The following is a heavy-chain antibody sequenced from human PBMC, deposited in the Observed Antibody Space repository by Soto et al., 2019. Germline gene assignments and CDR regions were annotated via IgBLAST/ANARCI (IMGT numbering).Heavy chain of an antibody. CDR2: ITGIGDAT. V-gene: IGHV3-23*01. D-gene: IGHD2-21*02. CDR3: ARPNPRSVVVGTTIYGPFDY. Sequence: GGSLRLSCAASGFTFNNYVMSWVRQAPGKGLEWVSAITGIGDATSYADFVKGRFTVSRDNSEDTLYLQMNSLRADDTAVYYCARPNPRSVVVGTTIYGPFDYWGQGTLVTVSS. CDR1: GFTFNNYV. J-gene: IGHJ4*02.